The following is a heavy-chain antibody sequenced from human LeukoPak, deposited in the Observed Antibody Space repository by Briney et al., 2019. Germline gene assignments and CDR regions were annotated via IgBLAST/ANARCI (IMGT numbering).Heavy chain of an antibody. J-gene: IGHJ4*02. CDR3: ARHVAGYCSGGSCSRHLDY. D-gene: IGHD2-15*01. V-gene: IGHV5-51*01. Sequence: GESLKISCKGSGYSFTSNWIGWVRQMPGKGLEWMGIIYPGDSDTRYSPSFQGQVTISADKSISTAYLQWSSLKASDTAMYYCARHVAGYCSGGSCSRHLDYWGQGTLVTVSS. CDR2: IYPGDSDT. CDR1: GYSFTSNW.